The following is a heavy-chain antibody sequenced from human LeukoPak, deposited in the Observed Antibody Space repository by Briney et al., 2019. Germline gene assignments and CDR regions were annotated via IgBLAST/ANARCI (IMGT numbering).Heavy chain of an antibody. CDR2: IYTSGST. V-gene: IGHV4-4*07. Sequence: PSETLSLTCTVSGVSISSYYWSWLRQPAGKGLEWIGRIYTSGSTNYNASLKSRVSMSVDTSKHQFSLKLSSVTAADTAVFYCARENSGSYREFDYWGQGTLVTVSS. J-gene: IGHJ4*02. CDR3: ARENSGSYREFDY. CDR1: GVSISSYY. D-gene: IGHD1-26*01.